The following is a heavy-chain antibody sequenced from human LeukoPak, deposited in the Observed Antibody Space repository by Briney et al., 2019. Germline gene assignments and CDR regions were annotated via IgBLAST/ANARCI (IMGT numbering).Heavy chain of an antibody. CDR3: ARAVTVVTAIHD. CDR1: GFTVSSNY. J-gene: IGHJ4*02. CDR2: IYSGGGT. V-gene: IGHV3-53*01. D-gene: IGHD2-21*02. Sequence: PGGSLRLSCAASGFTVSSNYMTWVRQAPGKGLEWVSVIYSGGGTYYADSVKGRFTISRDNSKNTLYLQMNGLGAEDTAVYYCARAVTVVTAIHDWGQGTLVTVSS.